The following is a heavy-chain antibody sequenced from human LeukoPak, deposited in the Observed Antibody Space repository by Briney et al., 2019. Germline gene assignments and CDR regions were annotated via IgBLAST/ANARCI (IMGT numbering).Heavy chain of an antibody. J-gene: IGHJ3*02. CDR3: ARQKYCSSTSCPLGI. CDR2: IIPILGIA. D-gene: IGHD2-2*01. CDR1: GGTFSSYT. V-gene: IGHV1-69*02. Sequence: ASVKVSCKASGGTFSSYTISWVRQAPGQGLEWMGMIIPILGIANYAQKFRGRVTITADKSTSTAYMELSSLRSEDTAVYYCARQKYCSSTSCPLGIWGQGTMVTVSS.